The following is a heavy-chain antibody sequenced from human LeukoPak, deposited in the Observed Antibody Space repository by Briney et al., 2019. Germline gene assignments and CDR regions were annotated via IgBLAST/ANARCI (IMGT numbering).Heavy chain of an antibody. CDR3: ARPYRGAFDI. J-gene: IGHJ3*02. V-gene: IGHV5-51*01. CDR1: GYSFTSYW. CDR2: IYPADSDT. Sequence: GESLKISCKGSGYSFTSYWIGWVRQMPGKGLEWMGIIYPADSDTRYSPSFQGQVTISADKSISTAYLQWSSLRASDTAIYYCARPYRGAFDIWGQGTMVIVSS.